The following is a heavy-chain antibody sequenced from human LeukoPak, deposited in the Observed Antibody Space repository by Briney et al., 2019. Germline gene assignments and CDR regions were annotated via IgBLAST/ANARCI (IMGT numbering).Heavy chain of an antibody. CDR2: IFINGST. V-gene: IGHV4-61*02. D-gene: IGHD2-2*01. Sequence: SETLSLTCTVSDDSLTSGSHYWSWIRQPAGKGLEWIGRIFINGSTNYNPSLTGRVTISADTSKSQFSLKLTSVTAADAAVYYCARMRIVVVPAAKFRHFYYGMDVWGQGTTVTVSS. CDR1: DDSLTSGSHY. J-gene: IGHJ6*02. CDR3: ARMRIVVVPAAKFRHFYYGMDV.